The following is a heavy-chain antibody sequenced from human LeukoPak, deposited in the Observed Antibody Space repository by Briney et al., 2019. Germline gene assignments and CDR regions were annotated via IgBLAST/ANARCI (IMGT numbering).Heavy chain of an antibody. Sequence: NSSETLSLTCTVSGGSISSSSYYWGWIRQPPGKGLEWIGSIHYSGSTNYNPSLKSRVTISVDTSKNQFSLKLSSVTAADTAVYYCARARIGGDWVSGAFDIWGQGTTVTISS. CDR1: GGSISSSSYY. D-gene: IGHD2-21*02. J-gene: IGHJ3*02. CDR3: ARARIGGDWVSGAFDI. V-gene: IGHV4-39*07. CDR2: IHYSGST.